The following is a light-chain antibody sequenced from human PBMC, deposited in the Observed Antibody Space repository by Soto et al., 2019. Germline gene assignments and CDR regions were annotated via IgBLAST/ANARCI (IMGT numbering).Light chain of an antibody. Sequence: QSVLTQPASVSGSPGQSITISCTGTSSDVGSYNLVSWYQQHPGKAPKLMIYEVSKRPSGVSNRFSGSKSGNTASLTISGLQAEDEADYYCCSYAGSSTHVVFGGGTKRTVL. CDR2: EVS. CDR1: SSDVGSYNL. CDR3: CSYAGSSTHVV. V-gene: IGLV2-23*02. J-gene: IGLJ2*01.